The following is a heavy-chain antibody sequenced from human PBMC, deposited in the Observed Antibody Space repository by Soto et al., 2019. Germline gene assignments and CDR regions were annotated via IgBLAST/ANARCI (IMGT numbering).Heavy chain of an antibody. CDR3: VRLHDSSGFYEYYFDY. J-gene: IGHJ4*02. Sequence: GESLKISCKAAGYSFVSHGSGWVLQMPWKGLEWMGIIYPGDSDTRYSPSFQGQITFSADKSITTAFLQWSSLRASDTAMYFCVRLHDSSGFYEYYFDYWGQATLVTVSS. CDR1: GYSFVSHG. D-gene: IGHD3-22*01. V-gene: IGHV5-51*01. CDR2: IYPGDSDT.